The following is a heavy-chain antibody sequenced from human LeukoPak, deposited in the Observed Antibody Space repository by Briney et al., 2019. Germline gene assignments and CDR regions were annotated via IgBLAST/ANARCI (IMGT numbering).Heavy chain of an antibody. CDR1: GGSISSSSYY. CDR3: ARHASGRDQYGDYVEAWFDP. Sequence: SETLSLTCTVSGGSISSSSYYWGWIRQPPGKGLEWIGSIYYSGSTYYDPSLKSRVTISVDTSKNQFSLKLSSVTAADTAVYYCARHASGRDQYGDYVEAWFDPWGQGTLVTVSS. CDR2: IYYSGST. V-gene: IGHV4-39*01. J-gene: IGHJ5*02. D-gene: IGHD4-17*01.